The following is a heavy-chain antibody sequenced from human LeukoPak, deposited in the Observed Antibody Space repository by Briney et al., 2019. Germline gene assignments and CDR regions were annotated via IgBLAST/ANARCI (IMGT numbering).Heavy chain of an antibody. V-gene: IGHV3-30*18. D-gene: IGHD4-17*01. CDR1: GFAFSNYV. CDR3: AKDGPTVTIFGHFDY. CDR2: ISYDGSNI. J-gene: IGHJ4*01. Sequence: GGSLRLSCAASGFAFSNYVMHCVRQAPGKGLEWVAVISYDGSNIYYADSVKGRFTISRDNSKNTLYLQMNSLSAEDAAVYYCAKDGPTVTIFGHFDYWGHGTLVTVSS.